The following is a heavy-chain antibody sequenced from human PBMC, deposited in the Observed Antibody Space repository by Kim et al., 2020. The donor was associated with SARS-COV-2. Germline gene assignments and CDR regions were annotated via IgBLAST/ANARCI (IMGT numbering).Heavy chain of an antibody. D-gene: IGHD2-21*02. V-gene: IGHV4-34*01. CDR3: ARGQGGPAYCGGDCSGRGDFDL. Sequence: SETLSLTCAVYGGSFSGYYWSWIRQPPGKGLEWIGEINHSGSTNYNPSLKSRVTISVDTSKNQFSLKLSSVTAADTAVYYCARGQGGPAYCGGDCSGRGDFDLWGRGTLVTVSS. J-gene: IGHJ2*01. CDR1: GGSFSGYY. CDR2: INHSGST.